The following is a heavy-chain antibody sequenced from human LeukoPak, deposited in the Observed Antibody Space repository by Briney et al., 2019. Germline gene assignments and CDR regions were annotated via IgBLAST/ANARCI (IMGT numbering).Heavy chain of an antibody. CDR1: GYRFTSYW. CDR2: IYPGDSDT. V-gene: IGHV5-51*01. CDR3: ARHIAVAGEGVYFHH. J-gene: IGHJ1*01. Sequence: GESLKISWKGSGYRFTSYWIGWVRQIPGKGLEWMGIIYPGDSDTRYSPSFQGQVTISADKSISTAYLQWSSLKASDTAMYYCARHIAVAGEGVYFHHWGQGTLVTVSS. D-gene: IGHD6-19*01.